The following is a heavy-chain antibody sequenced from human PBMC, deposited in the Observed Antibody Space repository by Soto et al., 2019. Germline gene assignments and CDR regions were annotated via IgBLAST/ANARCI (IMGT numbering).Heavy chain of an antibody. CDR1: GFTFSSYS. D-gene: IGHD2-2*01. CDR2: ISSSSYI. Sequence: GGSLRLSCAASGFTFSSYSMNWVRQAPGKGLEWVSSISSSSYIYYADSVKGRFTISRDNAKNSLYLQMNSLRAEDTAVYYCARDFVVVVPAAVSFGENWFDPWGQGTLVTVSS. CDR3: ARDFVVVVPAAVSFGENWFDP. V-gene: IGHV3-21*01. J-gene: IGHJ5*02.